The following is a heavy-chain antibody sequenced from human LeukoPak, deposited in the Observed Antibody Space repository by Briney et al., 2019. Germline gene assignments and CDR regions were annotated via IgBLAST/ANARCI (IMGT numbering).Heavy chain of an antibody. CDR1: GGSISSYY. Sequence: SETLSLTCTVSGGSISSYYWSWIRQLPGKGLEWIGYIYYSGSTNYNPSLKSRVTISVDTSKNQFSLKLSSVTAADTAVYYCANNRYYGFPYMDVWGQGTTVTVSS. D-gene: IGHD3-3*01. V-gene: IGHV4-59*01. CDR2: IYYSGST. CDR3: ANNRYYGFPYMDV. J-gene: IGHJ6*02.